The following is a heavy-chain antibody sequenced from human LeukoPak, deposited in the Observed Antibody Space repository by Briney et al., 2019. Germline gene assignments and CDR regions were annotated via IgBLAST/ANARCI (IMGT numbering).Heavy chain of an antibody. V-gene: IGHV3-30*04. CDR3: ARDQKPLSACFDY. D-gene: IGHD2/OR15-2a*01. J-gene: IGHJ4*02. CDR2: ISYDGSNK. CDR1: GFTFSSYA. Sequence: GRSLRLSCAASGFTFSSYAMHWVRQAPGKGLEWVAVISYDGSNKYYADSVKGRFTISRDNSKNTLYLQMNSLRAEDTAVYYCARDQKPLSACFDYWGQGTLVTVSS.